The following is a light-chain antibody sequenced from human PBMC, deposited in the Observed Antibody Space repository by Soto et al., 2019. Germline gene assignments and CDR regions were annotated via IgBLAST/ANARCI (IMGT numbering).Light chain of an antibody. CDR1: QSVTSNY. CDR2: ATS. J-gene: IGKJ1*01. Sequence: EIVLTQSTGTLSLSPGERATLSCRASQSVTSNYLAWYQQKPGQAPRLLIYATSSRATGFPDRFSGSGSGTDFTLTISMLQSEDFAVYYCQQDGSSPWTFGQGTKVEIK. CDR3: QQDGSSPWT. V-gene: IGKV3-20*01.